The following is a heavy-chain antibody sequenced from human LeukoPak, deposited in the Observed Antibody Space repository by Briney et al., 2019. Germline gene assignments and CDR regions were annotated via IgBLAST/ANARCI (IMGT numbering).Heavy chain of an antibody. Sequence: SQTLSLTCTVSGGSISSGGYYWSWIRQHPGKGLEWIGYIYYSGSTHYNPSLKSRVTISVDTSKNQFSLKLSSVTAADTAVYYCARDMADWWFDPWGQGTLVTVSS. CDR3: ARDMADWWFDP. D-gene: IGHD3-9*01. CDR2: IYYSGST. V-gene: IGHV4-31*03. J-gene: IGHJ5*02. CDR1: GGSISSGGYY.